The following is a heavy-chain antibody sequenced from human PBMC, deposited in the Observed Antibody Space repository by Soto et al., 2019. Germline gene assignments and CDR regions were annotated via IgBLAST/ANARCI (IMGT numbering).Heavy chain of an antibody. CDR3: GTCALGPVGYCWGSNCYCFCF. CDR2: FDPEDGET. V-gene: IGHV1-24*01. D-gene: IGHD2-21*02. CDR1: GYTLTELS. Sequence: ASVKVSCKVSGYTLTELSMHWVRQAPGKGLEWMGGFDPEDGETIYAQKFQGRVTMTEDTSTDTAYMERSSLRSEDTAVYDCGTCALGPVGYCWGSNCYCFCFWGRGTLFGVSS. J-gene: IGHJ4*02.